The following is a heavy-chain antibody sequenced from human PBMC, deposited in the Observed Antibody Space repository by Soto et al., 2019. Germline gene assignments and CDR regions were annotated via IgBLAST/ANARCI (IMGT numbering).Heavy chain of an antibody. CDR3: ARLGADWSGPTAGAFDI. J-gene: IGHJ3*02. Sequence: PGESLKISCKGSGYSFTSYWIGWVRQMPGKGLEWMGIIYPGDPDTRYSPSFQGQVTISADKSISTAYLQWSSLKASDTAMYYCARLGADWSGPTAGAFDIWGQGTMVTVSS. CDR1: GYSFTSYW. CDR2: IYPGDPDT. V-gene: IGHV5-51*01. D-gene: IGHD3-3*01.